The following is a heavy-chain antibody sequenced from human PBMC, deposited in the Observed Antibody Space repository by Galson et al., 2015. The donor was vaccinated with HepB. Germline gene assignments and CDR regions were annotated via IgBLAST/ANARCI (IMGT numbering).Heavy chain of an antibody. CDR3: VKSDRGSYYHFDY. V-gene: IGHV3-64D*06. CDR1: GFTFSSYA. CDR2: ISSDGGST. Sequence: SLRLSCAASGFTFSSYAMHWVRQAPGKGLEYVSAISSDGGSTYYADSVKGRFTISRDNSKNTLYLQMSSLRAEDTAVYYCVKSDRGSYYHFDYWGQGTLVTVSS. J-gene: IGHJ4*02. D-gene: IGHD1-26*01.